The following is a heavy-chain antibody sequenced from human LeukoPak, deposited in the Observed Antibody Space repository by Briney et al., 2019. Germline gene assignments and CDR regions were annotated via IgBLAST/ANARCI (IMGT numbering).Heavy chain of an antibody. Sequence: SETLSLTCTVSSGSISGSYWSWIRQPPGKGLEWIGYISYRGSTNYNPPLKSRVTISLDTSKNQFSLRLSSVTAADTAVYYCARLKCISTTCPSRYVMDVWGQGTTVTVSS. CDR3: ARLKCISTTCPSRYVMDV. V-gene: IGHV4-59*01. D-gene: IGHD2-2*01. J-gene: IGHJ6*02. CDR2: ISYRGST. CDR1: SGSISGSY.